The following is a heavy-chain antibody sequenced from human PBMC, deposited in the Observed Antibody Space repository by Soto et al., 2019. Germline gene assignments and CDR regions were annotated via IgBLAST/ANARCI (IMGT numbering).Heavy chain of an antibody. V-gene: IGHV4-59*08. J-gene: IGHJ5*02. Sequence: TLSLTCTVSGGSISSYYWSWIRQPPGKGLEWIGYIYRGSTNYNPSLKSRVTISVDTSKNQFSLKLSSVTAADTAAYYCARQLWGLGNWFDPWGQGTLVTVSS. CDR1: GGSISSYY. CDR3: ARQLWGLGNWFDP. CDR2: IYRGST. D-gene: IGHD5-18*01.